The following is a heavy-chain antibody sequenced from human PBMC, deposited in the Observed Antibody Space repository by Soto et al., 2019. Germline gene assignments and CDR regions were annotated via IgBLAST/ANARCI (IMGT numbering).Heavy chain of an antibody. J-gene: IGHJ4*02. CDR1: GGSISSYY. Sequence: SETLCLTCTVSGGSISSYYWSWIRQPPGKGLEWIGYIYYSGSTNYNPSLKSRVTISVDTSKNQFSLKLSSVTAADTAVYYCASITEDDNYYFDYWCQGTGVAVSS. CDR3: ASITEDDNYYFDY. D-gene: IGHD1-1*01. CDR2: IYYSGST. V-gene: IGHV4-59*01.